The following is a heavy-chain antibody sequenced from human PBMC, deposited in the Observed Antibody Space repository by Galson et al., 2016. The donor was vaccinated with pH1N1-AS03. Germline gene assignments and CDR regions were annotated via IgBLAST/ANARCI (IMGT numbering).Heavy chain of an antibody. CDR1: GYTFPNFG. CDR3: ARAAPFDP. Sequence: KASGYTFPNFGMSWVRQAPGQGLEWMGWISPYNGNTQYAQRLEGRVTMTTDTSTNTAYLELRSLTYDDTAVYYCARAAPFDPWGHGTLVIVSS. D-gene: IGHD2-15*01. V-gene: IGHV1-18*04. CDR2: ISPYNGNT. J-gene: IGHJ5*02.